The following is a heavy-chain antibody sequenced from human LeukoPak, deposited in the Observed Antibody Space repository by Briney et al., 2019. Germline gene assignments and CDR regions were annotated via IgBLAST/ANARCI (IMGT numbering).Heavy chain of an antibody. Sequence: GGSLRLSCAASGFTFSSYSMNWVRQAPGKGLEWVSYISSSSSTIYYADSVKGRFTISRDNAKNSLYLQMNSLRAEDTAVYYCARAPRGELSSPPGPHNWFDPWGQGTLVTVSS. CDR1: GFTFSSYS. CDR2: ISSSSSTI. J-gene: IGHJ5*02. CDR3: ARAPRGELSSPPGPHNWFDP. V-gene: IGHV3-48*04. D-gene: IGHD3-16*02.